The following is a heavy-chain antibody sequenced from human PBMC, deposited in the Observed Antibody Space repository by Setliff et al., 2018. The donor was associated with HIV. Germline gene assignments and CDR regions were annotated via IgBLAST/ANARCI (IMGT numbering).Heavy chain of an antibody. CDR2: ISNDGTKK. Sequence: GGSLRLSCATSGFSFSSYGMHWVRQAPGKGLEWVAVISNDGTKKFYEDSVKGRFTISRDNAKNSLYLQMNSLRAEDTAVYYCARWYCSSTSCRGFDYWGQGTLVTVS. D-gene: IGHD2-2*01. J-gene: IGHJ4*02. V-gene: IGHV3-30*03. CDR3: ARWYCSSTSCRGFDY. CDR1: GFSFSSYG.